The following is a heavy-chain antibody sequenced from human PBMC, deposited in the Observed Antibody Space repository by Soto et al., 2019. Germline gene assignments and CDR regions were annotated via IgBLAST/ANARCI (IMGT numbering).Heavy chain of an antibody. J-gene: IGHJ4*02. D-gene: IGHD2-21*01. V-gene: IGHV3-7*01. CDR2: ISGGASDK. CDR3: VREDWHRVDL. CDR1: GFMFSAYW. Sequence: EVQLVESGGRLVQPGGSLRVSCEASGFMFSAYWMSWVRQNPGKGLEWVATISGGASDKFYVESVKGRFTISRDDAKNSVYLQMNSLRDEDTAVYYCVREDWHRVDLWGQGTLVTVSS.